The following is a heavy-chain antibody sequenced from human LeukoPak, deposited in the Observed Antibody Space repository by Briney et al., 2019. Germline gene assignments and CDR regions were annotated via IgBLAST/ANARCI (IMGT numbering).Heavy chain of an antibody. CDR1: GYTFTSYA. J-gene: IGHJ4*02. CDR3: ARSLQNADNYDFWSGPFDY. CDR2: INAGNGNT. D-gene: IGHD3-3*01. Sequence: GASVKVSCKASGYTFTSYAMHWVRQAPGQRLEWMGWINAGNGNTKYSQKFQGRVTMTRDTSTSTVYMELSSLRSEDTAVYYCARSLQNADNYDFWSGPFDYWGQGTLVTVSS. V-gene: IGHV1-3*01.